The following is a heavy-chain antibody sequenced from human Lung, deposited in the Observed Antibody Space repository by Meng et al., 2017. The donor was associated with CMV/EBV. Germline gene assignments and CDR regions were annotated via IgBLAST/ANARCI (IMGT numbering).Heavy chain of an antibody. CDR1: GGSISSSNW. V-gene: IGHV4-4*02. Sequence: HAELHEAGPGLGRPSGTLSLTCAVSGGSISSSNWWSWVRQPPGKGLEWIGEIYHSGSTNYNPSLKSRVTISVDKSKIQFSPNLSSVTAADTAVYYCARVGQWLPIDYWGQGTLVTVSS. CDR2: IYHSGST. D-gene: IGHD6-19*01. CDR3: ARVGQWLPIDY. J-gene: IGHJ4*02.